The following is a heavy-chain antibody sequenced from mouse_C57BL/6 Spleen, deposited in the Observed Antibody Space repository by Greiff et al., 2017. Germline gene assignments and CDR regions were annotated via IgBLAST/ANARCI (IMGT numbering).Heavy chain of an antibody. Sequence: EVQLQQSGPELVKPGASVKISCKASGYTFTDYYMNWVKQSHGKSLEWIGDINPNNGGTSYNQKFKGKATLTVDKSSSTAYMELRSLTSEDSAVYYCAHGGGFAYWGQGTLVTVSA. J-gene: IGHJ3*01. CDR2: INPNNGGT. CDR3: AHGGGFAY. CDR1: GYTFTDYY. V-gene: IGHV1-26*01.